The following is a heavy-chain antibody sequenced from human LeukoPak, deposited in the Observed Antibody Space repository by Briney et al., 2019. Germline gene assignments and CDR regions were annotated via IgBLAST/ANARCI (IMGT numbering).Heavy chain of an antibody. J-gene: IGHJ4*02. V-gene: IGHV4-59*01. CDR3: AGNDYGDYFDY. CDR1: GGSISSYY. Sequence: SETLSLTCTVSGGSISSYYWSWIRQPPGKGLEWIGYIYYSGSTNYNPSLKSRVTISVDTSKNQFSLKLSSVTAADTAVYYCAGNDYGDYFDYWGQGTLVTVSP. CDR2: IYYSGST. D-gene: IGHD4-17*01.